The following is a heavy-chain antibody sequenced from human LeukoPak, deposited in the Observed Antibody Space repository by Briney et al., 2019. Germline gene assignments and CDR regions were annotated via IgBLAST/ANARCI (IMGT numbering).Heavy chain of an antibody. Sequence: SVKVSCKASGGSFSSYVITWVRQAPGQGLEWMGRIIPVLGVSNFAQKLEGRVTITAYKSTNTAHMELSSLRSEDTAVYYCATHIVVVTAISGFDYWGQGTLVTVSS. CDR1: GGSFSSYV. D-gene: IGHD2-21*02. J-gene: IGHJ4*02. V-gene: IGHV1-69*04. CDR2: IIPVLGVS. CDR3: ATHIVVVTAISGFDY.